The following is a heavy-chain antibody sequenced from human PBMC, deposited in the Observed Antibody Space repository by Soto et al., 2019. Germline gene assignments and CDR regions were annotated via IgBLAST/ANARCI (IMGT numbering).Heavy chain of an antibody. CDR1: GFTFSGYW. V-gene: IGHV3-74*03. J-gene: IGHJ4*02. CDR2: ITSDGSGT. CDR3: AKVEVYGHNVPAY. Sequence: GGSLRLSCAASGFTFSGYWMHWVRQAPGKGLEWVSRITSDGSGTAYADSVKGRFSISRDNAKNTVYLQMDSLRPEDSAVYYCAKVEVYGHNVPAYWGQGTLVTVSS. D-gene: IGHD4-17*01.